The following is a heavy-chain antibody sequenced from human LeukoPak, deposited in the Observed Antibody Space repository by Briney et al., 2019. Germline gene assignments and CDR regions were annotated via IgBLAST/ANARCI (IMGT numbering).Heavy chain of an antibody. Sequence: ASVKVSCKASGGTFSSYAISWVRQAPGQGLEWMGWISAYNGNANYAQKKLQGRVTMTTDTSTSTAYMELRSLRSDDTAVYYCARDLRRDTSGWNSQAVLDYWGQGTLVTVSS. D-gene: IGHD6-19*01. CDR2: ISAYNGNA. CDR3: ARDLRRDTSGWNSQAVLDY. J-gene: IGHJ4*02. CDR1: GGTFSSYA. V-gene: IGHV1-18*01.